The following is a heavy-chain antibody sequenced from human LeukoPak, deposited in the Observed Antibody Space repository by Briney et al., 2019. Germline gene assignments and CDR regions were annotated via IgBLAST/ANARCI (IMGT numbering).Heavy chain of an antibody. D-gene: IGHD5-12*01. CDR3: ASRYSGYDRYFDY. Sequence: GGSLRLSCAASGFTFSSYEMNWVRQAPGKGREWVSYISSSGSTIYYADSVKGRFTISRDNAKNSLYLQMNSLRAEDTAVYYCASRYSGYDRYFDYWGQGTLVTVSS. CDR2: ISSSGSTI. V-gene: IGHV3-48*03. J-gene: IGHJ4*02. CDR1: GFTFSSYE.